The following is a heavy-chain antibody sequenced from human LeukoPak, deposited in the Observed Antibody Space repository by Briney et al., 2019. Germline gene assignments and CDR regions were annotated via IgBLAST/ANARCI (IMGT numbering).Heavy chain of an antibody. V-gene: IGHV3-30*03. CDR2: ISYDGSNK. J-gene: IGHJ4*02. D-gene: IGHD2-21*01. CDR1: GFTFSSYG. Sequence: GGSLRLSCAASGFTFSSYGMHWVRQAPGKGLEGVAVISYDGSNKYYADSVKGRFTISRDDSKSTLYLQLNSLRAEDTAIYYCARDERSIQFNYWGQGTLVTVSS. CDR3: ARDERSIQFNY.